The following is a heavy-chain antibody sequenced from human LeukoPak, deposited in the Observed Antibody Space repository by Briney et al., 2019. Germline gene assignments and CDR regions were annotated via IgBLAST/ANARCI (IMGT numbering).Heavy chain of an antibody. Sequence: GGSLRLSCAASGFTFSSYGMHWVRQAPGKGLEWVAFIRYDGSNKYYADSVKGRFTISRDNSKNTLYLQMNSLRAEDTAVYYCAKDEDRVVPAAIYYWGQGTLVTVSS. CDR1: GFTFSSYG. CDR2: IRYDGSNK. CDR3: AKDEDRVVPAAIYY. J-gene: IGHJ4*02. D-gene: IGHD2-2*01. V-gene: IGHV3-30*02.